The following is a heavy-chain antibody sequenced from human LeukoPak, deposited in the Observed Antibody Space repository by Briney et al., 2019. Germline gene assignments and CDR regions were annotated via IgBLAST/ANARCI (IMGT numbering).Heavy chain of an antibody. D-gene: IGHD6-13*01. J-gene: IGHJ4*02. Sequence: PGGSLRLSCVPSRFTFTTYEMCSVRQAPGKGLEWVSYISSSGSTIYYADSVKGRFTISRDNAKNSLYLQMNSLRAEDTAVYYCAIEGVKQDFDWGQGTLVTVSS. CDR2: ISSSGSTI. CDR3: AIEGVKQDFD. CDR1: RFTFTTYE. V-gene: IGHV3-48*03.